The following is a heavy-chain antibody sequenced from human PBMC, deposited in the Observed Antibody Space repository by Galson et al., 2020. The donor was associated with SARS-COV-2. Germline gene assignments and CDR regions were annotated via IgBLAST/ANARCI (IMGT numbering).Heavy chain of an antibody. V-gene: IGHV3-74*01. CDR3: ARESAVQGGYYMTS. CDR1: GFTFSTYW. J-gene: IGHJ6*03. Sequence: ALHGESLKISCAASGFTFSTYWMHWVRQAPGKGLVWVSRIHSDGSTTTYADSVQGRFTISRDNAKNTLYLQMSSLRAEDAAVYYCARESAVQGGYYMTSGAKGPRSPSP. CDR2: IHSDGSTT. D-gene: IGHD3-10*01.